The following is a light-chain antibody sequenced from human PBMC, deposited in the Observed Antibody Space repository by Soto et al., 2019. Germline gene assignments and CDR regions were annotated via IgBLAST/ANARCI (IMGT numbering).Light chain of an antibody. CDR1: QSINDW. CDR3: QEYTSAT. CDR2: DAS. V-gene: IGKV1-5*01. J-gene: IGKJ2*01. Sequence: DIQMTQSPSTLSASVGDRVTITCRAGQSINDWLAWYQQIPGKAPKLLIFDASTLQSGVPSRFSGSGSGTEFTLTISILQPDDFGTYYCQEYTSATFGRGTRLEIK.